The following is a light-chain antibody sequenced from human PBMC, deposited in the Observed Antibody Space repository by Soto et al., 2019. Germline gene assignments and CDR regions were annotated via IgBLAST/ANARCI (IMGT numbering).Light chain of an antibody. V-gene: IGKV3-20*01. CDR3: QQYGSSPTWT. CDR2: GAS. J-gene: IGKJ1*01. CDR1: QSVSSNY. Sequence: ESVLTQSPFTLSFSPVERATLSFSASQSVSSNYLAWYQQKPGQAPRLLIYGASTRATGIPDSFSGSGSGTDFTLTISRLEPEDSAVYYCQQYGSSPTWTFGQGTKVDIK.